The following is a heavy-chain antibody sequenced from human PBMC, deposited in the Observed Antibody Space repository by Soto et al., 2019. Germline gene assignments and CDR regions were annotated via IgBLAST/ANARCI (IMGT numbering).Heavy chain of an antibody. CDR1: GYTFTSYA. J-gene: IGHJ6*02. D-gene: IGHD3-10*01. CDR2: INAGNGNT. V-gene: IGHV1-3*01. Sequence: ASVKVSCKASGYTFTSYAMHWVRQAPGQRLEWMGWINAGNGNTKYSQKFQGRVTITRDASASTACMELSSLRSEDTAVYYCARGRELWFGENYYGMDVWGQGTTVTVSS. CDR3: ARGRELWFGENYYGMDV.